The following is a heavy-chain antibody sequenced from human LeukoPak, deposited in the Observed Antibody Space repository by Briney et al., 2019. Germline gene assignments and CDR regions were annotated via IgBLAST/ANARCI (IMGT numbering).Heavy chain of an antibody. V-gene: IGHV4-30-2*06. CDR3: ARAPQVVAGTFFDS. CDR2: IYHSGTT. J-gene: IGHJ4*02. D-gene: IGHD6-19*01. Sequence: SQTLSLTCTVSSDSVGNAAYYWSWIRQSPGKGLEWIGYIYHSGTTYSNPSLASRVTLSVDKSRNQFSLRLTSVTAADTAVYYCARAPQVVAGTFFDSWGQGTLVTVSS. CDR1: SDSVGNAAYY.